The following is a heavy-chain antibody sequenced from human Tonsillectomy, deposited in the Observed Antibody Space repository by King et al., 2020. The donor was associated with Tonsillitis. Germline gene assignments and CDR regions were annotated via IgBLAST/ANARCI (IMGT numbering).Heavy chain of an antibody. V-gene: IGHV3-43*02. J-gene: IGHJ6*03. CDR2: ISGDGGST. CDR3: AKDYGATWYYYYMDV. D-gene: IGHD1-26*01. CDR1: GFTFDDYA. Sequence: VQLVESGGGVVQPGGSLRLSRAASGFTFDDYAMHWVRQAPGKGLEWVSLISGDGGSTYYADSVKGRFTISRDNSKNSLYLQMNSLRTEDTALYYCAKDYGATWYYYYMDVWGKGTTVTVSS.